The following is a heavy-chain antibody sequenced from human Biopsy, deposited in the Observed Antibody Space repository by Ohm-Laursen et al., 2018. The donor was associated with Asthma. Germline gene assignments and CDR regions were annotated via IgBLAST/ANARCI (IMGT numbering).Heavy chain of an antibody. V-gene: IGHV3-30*18. CDR1: GFSFSNYG. CDR3: AKDVFPGWELRRGPDY. J-gene: IGHJ4*02. CDR2: ISFDGSNK. D-gene: IGHD1-26*01. Sequence: SLRLSCAASGFSFSNYGMHWVRQAPGKGLDWVAVISFDGSNKNYADSVKGRFTISRDNSRNTLHLQMNSLRAEDTAVYYCAKDVFPGWELRRGPDYWGQGTLVTVSS.